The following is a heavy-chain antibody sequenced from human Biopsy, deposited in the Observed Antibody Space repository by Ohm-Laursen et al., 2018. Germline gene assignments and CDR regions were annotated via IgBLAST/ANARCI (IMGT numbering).Heavy chain of an antibody. J-gene: IGHJ2*01. D-gene: IGHD3-22*01. CDR3: ARDRGYYSDRTVPGYFDL. Sequence: PETLSLTCTVSGDSISSYYWSWIRQSPGKGLEWIGYVYYTGSTGYNPSLQSRVTISVDTSKNHFSLRLRSVTPADTAIYYCARDRGYYSDRTVPGYFDLWGRGTLVTVSS. V-gene: IGHV4-59*01. CDR1: GDSISSYY. CDR2: VYYTGST.